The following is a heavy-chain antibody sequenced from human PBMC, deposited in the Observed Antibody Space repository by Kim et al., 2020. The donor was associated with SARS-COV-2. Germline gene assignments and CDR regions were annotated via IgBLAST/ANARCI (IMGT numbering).Heavy chain of an antibody. V-gene: IGHV1-3*01. CDR1: GYTFTSYA. CDR3: ARDLLGKQWYDY. Sequence: ASVKVSCKASGYTFTSYAMHWVRQAPGQRLEWMGWINAGNGNTKYSQKFQGRVTITRDTSASTAYMELSSLRSEDTAVYYCARDLLGKQWYDYWGQGTLVTVSS. CDR2: INAGNGNT. D-gene: IGHD6-19*01. J-gene: IGHJ4*02.